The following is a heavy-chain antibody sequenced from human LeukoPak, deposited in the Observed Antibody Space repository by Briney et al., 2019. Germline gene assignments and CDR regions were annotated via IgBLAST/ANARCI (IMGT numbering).Heavy chain of an antibody. D-gene: IGHD2-15*01. J-gene: IGHJ3*02. CDR1: GGSFSGYY. Sequence: SETLSLTCAVYGGSFSGYYWSRIRQPPGKGLEWIGSIYYSGSTYYNPSLKSRVTISVDTSKNQFSLKLSSVTAADTAVYYCARGPGYCSGGSCYGDAFDIWGQGTMVTVSS. CDR3: ARGPGYCSGGSCYGDAFDI. CDR2: IYYSGST. V-gene: IGHV4-34*01.